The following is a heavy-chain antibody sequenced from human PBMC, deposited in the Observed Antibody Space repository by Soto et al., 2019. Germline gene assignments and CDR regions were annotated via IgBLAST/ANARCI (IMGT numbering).Heavy chain of an antibody. Sequence: QITLKESGPTLVKPTQTLTLTCTFSGFSLSMSGVGVGWIRQPPGKALEWLALIYWDDDKRYSPSLNSRLTITKDTSKNQVVITMTNMDPVDTATYYCARGLRYCSSTNCPNCFDPWGQGTLVTVSS. CDR1: GFSLSMSGVG. J-gene: IGHJ5*02. D-gene: IGHD2-2*01. CDR2: IYWDDDK. CDR3: ARGLRYCSSTNCPNCFDP. V-gene: IGHV2-5*02.